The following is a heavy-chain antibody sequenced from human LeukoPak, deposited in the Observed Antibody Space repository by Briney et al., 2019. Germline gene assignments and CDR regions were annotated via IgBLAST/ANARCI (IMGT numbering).Heavy chain of an antibody. CDR3: AREATLRYGGACVI. D-gene: IGHD4-23*01. CDR1: GFTVCSTH. CDR2: IYSGGST. Sequence: SGGSLRHSCAHSGFTVCSTHMSEVRQAPGKGLEWVSVIYSGGSTYYADSVKGRFTISRDNSKNTLYLQMNSLRAEDTAVYYCAREATLRYGGACVIWARGTIVSVSS. J-gene: IGHJ3*02. V-gene: IGHV3-66*01.